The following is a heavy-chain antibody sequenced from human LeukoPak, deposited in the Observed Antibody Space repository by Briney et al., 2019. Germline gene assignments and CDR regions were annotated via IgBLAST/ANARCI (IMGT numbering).Heavy chain of an antibody. J-gene: IGHJ4*02. CDR3: ARGNVIAAAPFDY. D-gene: IGHD6-13*01. CDR2: INPSGST. Sequence: PSETLSLTCAVYGGSFSGYYWSWIRQPPGKGLEWIGEINPSGSTNYNPSLKSRVTISVDTSKNQFSLQLSSVTAADTAVYYCARGNVIAAAPFDYWGQGTLVTVSS. V-gene: IGHV4-34*01. CDR1: GGSFSGYY.